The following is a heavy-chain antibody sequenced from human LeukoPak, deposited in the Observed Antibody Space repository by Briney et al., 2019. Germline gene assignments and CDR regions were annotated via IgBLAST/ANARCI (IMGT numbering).Heavy chain of an antibody. CDR1: GFTFSNYA. Sequence: GGSLRLSCAASGFTFSNYAMIWVRQAPGKGLEWVSSISGSGGSTYYEDSVKGRFTISRDNSKNTLYLQMNSLRADDTAVYYCAKGVASSGTPVDYWGQGTLVTVSS. CDR3: AKGVASSGTPVDY. D-gene: IGHD3-10*01. V-gene: IGHV3-23*01. CDR2: ISGSGGST. J-gene: IGHJ4*02.